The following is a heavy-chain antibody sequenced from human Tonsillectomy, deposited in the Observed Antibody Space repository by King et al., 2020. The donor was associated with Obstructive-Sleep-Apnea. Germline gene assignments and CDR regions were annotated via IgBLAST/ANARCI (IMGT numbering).Heavy chain of an antibody. CDR3: AGECAVNPLIHYHFDY. Sequence: VQLVESGGGVVQPGRSLRLSCAASGFTFDTYALHWVRQAPGEGLEWLTAISNDGSSKYYADSVKGRFTISRDNSKNTLYLQMSSLRAEDTAVYYCAGECAVNPLIHYHFDYWGQGTLVTVSS. CDR1: GFTFDTYA. J-gene: IGHJ4*02. CDR2: ISNDGSSK. V-gene: IGHV3-30*04. D-gene: IGHD3-10*01.